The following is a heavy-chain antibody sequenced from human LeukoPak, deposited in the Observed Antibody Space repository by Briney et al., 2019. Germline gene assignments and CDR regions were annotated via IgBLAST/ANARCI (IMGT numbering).Heavy chain of an antibody. D-gene: IGHD3-10*01. CDR1: GFTFSSYA. CDR2: ISYDGSNK. Sequence: GGSLRLSCAASGFTFSSYAMHRVRQAPGKGLEWVAVISYDGSNKYYADSVKGRFTISRDNSKNTLYLQMNSLRAEDTAVYYCARTYYYGSGSYHFDYWGQGTLVTVSS. J-gene: IGHJ4*02. CDR3: ARTYYYGSGSYHFDY. V-gene: IGHV3-30*01.